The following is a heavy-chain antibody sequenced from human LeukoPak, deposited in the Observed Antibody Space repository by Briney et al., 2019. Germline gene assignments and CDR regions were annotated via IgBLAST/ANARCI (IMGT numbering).Heavy chain of an antibody. Sequence: GGSLRLSCAASGFTFSRYGMHWVRQAPGKGLEWMAVISSDGSAKHYADSVKGRLTISRDNSKNTVYLQMNSLRAEDTAVYYCGKDYESSAYYIPADYWGQGTPVTVSS. J-gene: IGHJ4*02. CDR1: GFTFSRYG. D-gene: IGHD3-22*01. V-gene: IGHV3-30*18. CDR3: GKDYESSAYYIPADY. CDR2: ISSDGSAK.